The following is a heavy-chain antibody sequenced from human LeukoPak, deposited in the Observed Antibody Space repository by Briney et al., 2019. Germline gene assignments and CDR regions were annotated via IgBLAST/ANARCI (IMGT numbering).Heavy chain of an antibody. CDR1: GGSFSGYY. J-gene: IGHJ4*02. V-gene: IGHV4-34*01. CDR2: INHSGST. Sequence: SETLSLTCAVYGGSFSGYYWSWIRQPPGKGLEWIGEINHSGSTNYNPSLKSRVTTSVDTSKNQFSLKLSSVTAADTAVYYCARVNYDFWSGYYTPYYFDYWGQGTLVTVSS. CDR3: ARVNYDFWSGYYTPYYFDY. D-gene: IGHD3-3*01.